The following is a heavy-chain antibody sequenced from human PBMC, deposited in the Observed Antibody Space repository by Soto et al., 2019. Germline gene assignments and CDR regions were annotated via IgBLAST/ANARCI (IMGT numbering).Heavy chain of an antibody. CDR2: NFWDDEK. V-gene: IGHV2-5*02. D-gene: IGHD3-22*01. Sequence: QITLKESGPTLVKPTQTLTLTCTFSGFSHTTSGVGVGWIRQPPGKALEWLAINFWDDEKRYSPSLKSRITITKDTSKHQVVLSMTNMDPVDTGTYYCAHPDPYDSSGYLAFDIWGQGTMVIVSS. CDR1: GFSHTTSGVG. J-gene: IGHJ3*02. CDR3: AHPDPYDSSGYLAFDI.